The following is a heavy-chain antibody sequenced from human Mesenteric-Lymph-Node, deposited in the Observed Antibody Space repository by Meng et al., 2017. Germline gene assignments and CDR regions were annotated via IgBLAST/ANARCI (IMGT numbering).Heavy chain of an antibody. V-gene: IGHV4-34*01. J-gene: IGHJ5*01. CDR3: AKGRANYFGSKHNYFDS. CDR2: VTHSGST. Sequence: GPRLVVSSGPPSLPWVVYGGSLTAYYWSWLRQAPGKGPEWIGEVTHSGSTTYNPSLASRVSISVDKPKKQFSLTLNSVTAADTAVYYCAKGRANYFGSKHNYFDSWGQGTLVTVSS. D-gene: IGHD3-10*01. CDR1: GGSLTAYY.